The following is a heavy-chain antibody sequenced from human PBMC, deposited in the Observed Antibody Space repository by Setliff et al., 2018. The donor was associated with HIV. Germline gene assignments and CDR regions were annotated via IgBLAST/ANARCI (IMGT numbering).Heavy chain of an antibody. J-gene: IGHJ4*02. D-gene: IGHD3-3*01. CDR1: GFAFSGHQ. V-gene: IGHV3-7*03. CDR3: SRDTFGADDT. CDR2: IKQDGSDK. Sequence: GGSLRLSCAASGFAFSGHQMSWVRQAPGKGLEWVAKIKQDGSDKYYVDSVKGRFTISRDNAKNSLYLQMNSLRAEDMALYYCSRDTFGADDTWGQGTLVTVSS.